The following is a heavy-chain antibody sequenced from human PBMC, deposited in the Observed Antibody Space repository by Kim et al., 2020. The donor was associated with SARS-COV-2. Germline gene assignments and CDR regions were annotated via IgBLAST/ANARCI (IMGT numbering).Heavy chain of an antibody. J-gene: IGHJ4*01. CDR1: GFTFSSYA. D-gene: IGHD2-15*01. CDR2: ISYDGSNK. CDR3: ARAQVVAATGPAGYDY. V-gene: IGHV3-30-3*01. Sequence: GGSLRLSCAASGFTFSSYAMHWVRQAPGKGLEWVAVISYDGSNKYYADSVKGRFTISRDNSKNTLYLQMNSLRAEDTAVYYCARAQVVAATGPAGYDYWG.